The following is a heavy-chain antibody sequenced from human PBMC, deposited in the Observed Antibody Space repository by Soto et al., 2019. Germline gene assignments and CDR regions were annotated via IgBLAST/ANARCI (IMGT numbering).Heavy chain of an antibody. CDR2: ISYDGSNK. CDR1: GFTFSSYG. CDR3: AKDPSSSWYYYYGMDV. Sequence: PGGSLRLSCAASGFTFSSYGMHRVRQAPGKGLEWVAVISYDGSNKYYADSVKGRFTISRDNSKNTLYLQMNSLRAEDTAVYYCAKDPSSSWYYYYGMDVWGQGTTVTVSS. J-gene: IGHJ6*02. D-gene: IGHD6-13*01. V-gene: IGHV3-30*18.